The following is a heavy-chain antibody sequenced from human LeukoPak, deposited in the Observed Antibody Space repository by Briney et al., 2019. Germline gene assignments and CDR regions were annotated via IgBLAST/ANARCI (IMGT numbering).Heavy chain of an antibody. V-gene: IGHV5-51*01. Sequence: GESLKICCKASGYRITTDYIGWVRQMPGKGLEWMGIIYPDDSETNYSPSFQGQVSMSVDKSITTAYLQWSSLKASDTAIYYCARQAYGSHFDAFDIWGQGTMVTVSS. CDR3: ARQAYGSHFDAFDI. D-gene: IGHD3-22*01. CDR1: GYRITTDY. J-gene: IGHJ3*02. CDR2: IYPDDSET.